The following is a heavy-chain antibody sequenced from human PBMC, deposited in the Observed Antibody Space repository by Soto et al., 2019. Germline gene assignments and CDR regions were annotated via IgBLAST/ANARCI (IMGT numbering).Heavy chain of an antibody. Sequence: GGSLRLSCVVSGFTFSAYGMHWVRQAPGKGLECVAVISDTGSSHYYAASVGGRFTISRENSKNTLSLHMDRLRVEDTAVYYCAKDRGGDCPDNSCYFGADYWGQGTPVTVSS. CDR2: ISDTGSSH. J-gene: IGHJ4*02. CDR3: AKDRGGDCPDNSCYFGADY. V-gene: IGHV3-30*18. CDR1: GFTFSAYG. D-gene: IGHD2-2*01.